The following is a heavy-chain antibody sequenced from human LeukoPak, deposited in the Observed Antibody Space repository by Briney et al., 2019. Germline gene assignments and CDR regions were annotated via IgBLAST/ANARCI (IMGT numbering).Heavy chain of an antibody. CDR2: ISRDGSRT. D-gene: IGHD1-20*01. CDR1: ALTFRNYW. V-gene: IGHV3-74*01. CDR3: VTYNWEYETDY. Sequence: GGSLRLSCVGSALTFRNYWMYWVRQGQGKGLVWISRISRDGSRTNYTDSVKGRFTISRDNAKNTLYLQMNSLRAEDTAVYYCVTYNWEYETDYWGQGTLVTVSS. J-gene: IGHJ4*02.